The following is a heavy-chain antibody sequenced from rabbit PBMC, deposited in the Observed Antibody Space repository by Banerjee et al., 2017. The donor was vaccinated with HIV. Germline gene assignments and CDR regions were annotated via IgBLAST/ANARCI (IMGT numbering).Heavy chain of an antibody. D-gene: IGHD4-2*01. CDR1: GFSFSSSHW. CDR3: ARDDYAGINSAYDL. V-gene: IGHV1S40*01. CDR2: IYAGSSGNT. J-gene: IGHJ4*01. Sequence: QSLEESGGDLVKPGASLTLTCTASGFSFSSSHWIYWVRQAPGKGLEWSACIYAGSSGNTWYASWAKGRFTISKTSSTTVTLQMTSLTAADTATYFCARDDYAGINSAYDLWGQGTLVTVS.